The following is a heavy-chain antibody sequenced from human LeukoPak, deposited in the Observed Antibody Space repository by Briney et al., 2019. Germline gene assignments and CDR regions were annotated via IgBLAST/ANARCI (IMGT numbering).Heavy chain of an antibody. CDR2: IYYSGST. V-gene: IGHV4-30-4*01. Sequence: SETLSLTCTVSGGSISSGDYYWSWIRQPPGKGLEWIGYIYYSGSTYYNPSLKSRVTISVDTSKNQFSLKLSSVTAADTAVYYCARLGNSGSYYPEAYFDLWGRGTLVTVSS. CDR1: GGSISSGDYY. J-gene: IGHJ2*01. CDR3: ARLGNSGSYYPEAYFDL. D-gene: IGHD1-26*01.